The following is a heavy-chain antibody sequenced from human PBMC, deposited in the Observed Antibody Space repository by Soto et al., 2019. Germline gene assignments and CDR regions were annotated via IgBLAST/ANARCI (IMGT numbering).Heavy chain of an antibody. V-gene: IGHV4-4*07. J-gene: IGHJ5*02. Sequence: PSEPLSLPCTVSGGAIKSYYWTWIRQPAGKGLEWIGRIYSSGSTKYNPSLQSRVTMSLDTSKNQFSLRLTSVTAADTAVYYCARGQRFSDWFDPWGQGTLVTGSS. D-gene: IGHD3-3*01. CDR1: GGAIKSYY. CDR2: IYSSGST. CDR3: ARGQRFSDWFDP.